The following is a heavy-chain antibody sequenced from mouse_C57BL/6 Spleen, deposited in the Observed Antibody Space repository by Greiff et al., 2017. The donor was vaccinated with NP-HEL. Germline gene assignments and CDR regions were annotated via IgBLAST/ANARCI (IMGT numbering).Heavy chain of an antibody. J-gene: IGHJ4*01. Sequence: VQLQQSGAELVKPGASVKMSCKASGYTFTSYWITWVKQRPGQGLEWIGDIYPGSGSTNYNEKFKSKATLTVDTSSSTAYMQLSSLTSEDSAVYYGARWETGTGYYAMDYWGQGTSVTVSS. CDR1: GYTFTSYW. V-gene: IGHV1-55*01. CDR2: IYPGSGST. CDR3: ARWETGTGYYAMDY. D-gene: IGHD4-1*01.